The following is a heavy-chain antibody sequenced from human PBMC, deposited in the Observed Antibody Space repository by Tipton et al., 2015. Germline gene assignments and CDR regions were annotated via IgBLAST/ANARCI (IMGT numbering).Heavy chain of an antibody. D-gene: IGHD4-17*01. CDR1: GFTFSDFY. CDR3: ARIDDYGDYFNWFDP. J-gene: IGHJ5*02. V-gene: IGHV3-11*01. CDR2: VSASGANT. Sequence: SLRLSCAASGFTFSDFYMSWIRQAPGKGLEWVSTVSASGANTFYTDSVQGRFIISRDNSKNTLYLQMNSVRADDTAVYYCARIDDYGDYFNWFDPWGQGTLVTVSS.